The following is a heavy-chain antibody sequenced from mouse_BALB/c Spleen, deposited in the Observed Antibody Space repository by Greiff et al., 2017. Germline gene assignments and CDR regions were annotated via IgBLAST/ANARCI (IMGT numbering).Heavy chain of an antibody. V-gene: IGHV3-6*02. CDR1: GYSITSGYY. Sequence: EVQLVESGPGLVKPSQSLSLTCSVTGYSITSGYYWNWIRQFPGNKLEWMGYISYDGSNNYNPSLKNRISITRDTSKNQFFLKLNSVTTEDTATYYCARGFYYDYDAPFAYWGQGTLVTVSA. CDR2: ISYDGSN. J-gene: IGHJ3*01. D-gene: IGHD2-4*01. CDR3: ARGFYYDYDAPFAY.